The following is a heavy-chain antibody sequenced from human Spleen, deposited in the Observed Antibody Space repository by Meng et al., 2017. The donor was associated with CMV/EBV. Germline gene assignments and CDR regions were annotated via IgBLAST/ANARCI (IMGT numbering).Heavy chain of an antibody. Sequence: SETLSLTCTVSGGSISSYYWSWIRQPPGKGLEWIGYIYYSGSTNYNPSLKSRVTISVDTSKNQFSLKLSSVTAADTAVYYCARNDPDYGGNSHMDVWGQGTTVTVS. CDR3: ARNDPDYGGNSHMDV. V-gene: IGHV4-59*01. CDR1: GGSISSYY. D-gene: IGHD4-23*01. CDR2: IYYSGST. J-gene: IGHJ6*02.